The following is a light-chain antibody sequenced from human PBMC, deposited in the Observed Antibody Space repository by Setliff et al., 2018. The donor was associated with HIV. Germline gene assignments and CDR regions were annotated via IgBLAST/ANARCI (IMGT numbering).Light chain of an antibody. Sequence: LAQPASVSGSPGQSITISCTGTSSAVGGYDYVSWYQQHPGNAPKLMIFDVSKRPSGVSDRFSGSNSGNTASLTISGLQAEDEADYYCSSYTGTYVFGTGTKGTVL. CDR2: DVS. J-gene: IGLJ1*01. CDR3: SSYTGTYV. V-gene: IGLV2-14*03. CDR1: SSAVGGYDY.